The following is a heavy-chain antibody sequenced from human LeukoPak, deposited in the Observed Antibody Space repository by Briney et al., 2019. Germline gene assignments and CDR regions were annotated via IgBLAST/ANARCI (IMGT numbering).Heavy chain of an antibody. V-gene: IGHV3-11*06. Sequence: GGSLRLSCAASGFTFSDYYMSWIRQAPGKGLEWVSSISSSSSYIYYADSVKGRFTISRDNAKNSLYLQMNSLRAEDTAVYYCAREADIVVVPAAINAFDIWGQGTMVTVSS. D-gene: IGHD2-2*02. J-gene: IGHJ3*02. CDR3: AREADIVVVPAAINAFDI. CDR1: GFTFSDYY. CDR2: ISSSSSYI.